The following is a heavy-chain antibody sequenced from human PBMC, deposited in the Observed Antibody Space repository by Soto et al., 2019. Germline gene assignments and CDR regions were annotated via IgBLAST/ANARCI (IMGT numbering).Heavy chain of an antibody. CDR3: ARGGGVGLDGSAAFDI. CDR2: INPANGVA. J-gene: IGHJ3*02. D-gene: IGHD1-1*01. Sequence: QVHLVQSGAEVKKPGASMKVSCTASGYTLTSHHVHWVRQAPGRRLEWMGSINPANGVAQYTARFQGRVIMYRDTSTSTVYMELRGLTSEDTAIYYCARGGGVGLDGSAAFDIWGQGTMVTVSS. V-gene: IGHV1-46*01. CDR1: GYTLTSHH.